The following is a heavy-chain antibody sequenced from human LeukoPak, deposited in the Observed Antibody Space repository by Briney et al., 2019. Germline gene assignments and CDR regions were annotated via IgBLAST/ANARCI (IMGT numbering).Heavy chain of an antibody. V-gene: IGHV3-30*03. CDR1: GFTFSSYG. D-gene: IGHD3-3*01. CDR3: ARVLRFLEDDYYGMDV. CDR2: ISNDGSNK. J-gene: IGHJ6*02. Sequence: PGRSLRLSCAASGFTFSSYGMHWVRQAPGKGLEWVAVISNDGSNKHYGDSVKGRFTISRDNSKNTLYLQMYSLRGEDTAVYYCARVLRFLEDDYYGMDVWGQGTTVTVSS.